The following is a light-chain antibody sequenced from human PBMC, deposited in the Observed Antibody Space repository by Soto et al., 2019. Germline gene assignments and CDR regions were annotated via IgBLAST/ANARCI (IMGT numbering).Light chain of an antibody. CDR1: QSFYSDY. Sequence: EIVLTQSPGTLSLSRGDRATLSCRASQSFYSDYLSWYQHKPGQTPRLLFYGASIRATGISDRFSGSGSGTDFTLSISRLEAEDFAVYYCQQYGISPGTFGQGTRWIS. V-gene: IGKV3-20*01. CDR2: GAS. J-gene: IGKJ1*01. CDR3: QQYGISPGT.